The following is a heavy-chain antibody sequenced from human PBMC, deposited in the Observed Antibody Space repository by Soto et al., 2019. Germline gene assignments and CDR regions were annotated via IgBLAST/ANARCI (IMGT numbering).Heavy chain of an antibody. CDR3: ARESTYYYGSGNYYNGPFDY. J-gene: IGHJ4*02. CDR2: IYYSGNT. CDR1: GGSISSGEFY. V-gene: IGHV4-30-4*08. D-gene: IGHD3-10*01. Sequence: QVQLQESGPGLVEPSQTLSLTCTVSGGSISSGEFYWSWIRQSPGKGLEWIGFIYYSGNTYYNPSLTSLVPISLDTSKNQFSLKLTSVTAADTAVYYCARESTYYYGSGNYYNGPFDYWGQGTLVTVSA.